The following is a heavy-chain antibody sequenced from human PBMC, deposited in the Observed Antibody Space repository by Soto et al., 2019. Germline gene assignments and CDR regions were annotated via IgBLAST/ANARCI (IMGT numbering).Heavy chain of an antibody. CDR1: GYTFTSYD. V-gene: IGHV1-18*01. D-gene: IGHD1-1*01. CDR3: ARDFGGWNGRSYYYHGLDV. CDR2: INPYNANT. J-gene: IGHJ6*02. Sequence: ASVKVSCKASGYTFTSYDINWVRQATGQGLEWMGWINPYNANTNYAQKLQGRVTMTTDTSTSTAYMDLRSLTSDDTAVYYCARDFGGWNGRSYYYHGLDVWGQGTTVTV.